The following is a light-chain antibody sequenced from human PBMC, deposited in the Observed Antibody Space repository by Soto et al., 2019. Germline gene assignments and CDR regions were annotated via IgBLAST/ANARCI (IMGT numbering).Light chain of an antibody. CDR3: QQYGSTPLT. CDR1: QSVGNNY. CDR2: DAS. V-gene: IGKV3-20*01. Sequence: EIVLTQSPGTLSLSPGERATLSCRASQSVGNNYLAWYQQKPGQAPRFLIYDASSRATGIPDRFSCSGSGTDFTLTIRRLEPEDFAVYDCQQYGSTPLTFGGGTKVEIK. J-gene: IGKJ4*01.